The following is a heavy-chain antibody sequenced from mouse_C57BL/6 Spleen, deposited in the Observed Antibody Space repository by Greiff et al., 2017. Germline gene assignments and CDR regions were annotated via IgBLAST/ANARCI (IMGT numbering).Heavy chain of an antibody. CDR1: GYAFSSYW. Sequence: QVQLQQSGAELVKPGASVKISCKASGYAFSSYWMNWVKQRPGKGLEWIGQIYPGDGDTNYNGKFKGKATLTADKSSSTAYMQLSSLTSEDSAVYFCARNTSYYSNYGAMDYWGQGTSVTVSS. CDR2: IYPGDGDT. CDR3: ARNTSYYSNYGAMDY. D-gene: IGHD2-5*01. J-gene: IGHJ4*01. V-gene: IGHV1-80*01.